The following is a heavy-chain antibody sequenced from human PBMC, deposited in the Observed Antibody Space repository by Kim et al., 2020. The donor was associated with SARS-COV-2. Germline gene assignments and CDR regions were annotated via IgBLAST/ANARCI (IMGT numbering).Heavy chain of an antibody. Sequence: DGTATYHPDFVKGRFAIPGDNSKHTLYLQMNSLRTEDTAVYYCFRGGVDFWGQGTLVTVS. J-gene: IGHJ4*02. CDR3: FRGGVDF. D-gene: IGHD3-10*01. CDR2: DGTAT. V-gene: IGHV3-74*01.